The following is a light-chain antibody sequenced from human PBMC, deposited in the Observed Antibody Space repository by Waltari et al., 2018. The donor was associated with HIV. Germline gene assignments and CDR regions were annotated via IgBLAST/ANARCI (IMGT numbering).Light chain of an antibody. Sequence: DIQMTQSPSTLSASVGDRVTITCRASQSISSWLAWYQQKPGKVPKLLIYKASTLQSGVPSRFSGSGSGTEFTLSISSLQPDDFATYYCQQYNTYSWTFGQWTKVEIK. CDR2: KAS. CDR3: QQYNTYSWT. J-gene: IGKJ1*01. CDR1: QSISSW. V-gene: IGKV1-5*03.